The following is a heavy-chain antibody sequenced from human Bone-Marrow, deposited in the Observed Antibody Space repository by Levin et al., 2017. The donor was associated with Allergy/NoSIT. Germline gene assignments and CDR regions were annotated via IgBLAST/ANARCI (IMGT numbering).Heavy chain of an antibody. V-gene: IGHV4-31*03. J-gene: IGHJ4*02. CDR3: AREDGSTFDS. CDR2: IYYSGST. Sequence: SQTLSLTCTVSGGSISSGGYHWSWIRQRAGKGLEWIGYIYYSGSTYYNPSLKSRAMISLDTSKNQFSLKVTSATAADAAVFYCAREDGSTFDSWGQGTLVTVSS. CDR1: GGSISSGGYH. D-gene: IGHD5-24*01.